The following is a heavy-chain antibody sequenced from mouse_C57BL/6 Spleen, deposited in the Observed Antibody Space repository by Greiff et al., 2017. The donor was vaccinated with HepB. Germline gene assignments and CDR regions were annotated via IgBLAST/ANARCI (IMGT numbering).Heavy chain of an antibody. J-gene: IGHJ2*01. V-gene: IGHV1-15*01. Sequence: QVQLKESGAELVRPGASVTLSCKASGYTFTDYEMHWVKQTPVHGLEWIGAIDPETGGTAYNQKFKGKAILTADKSSSTAYMELRSLTSEDSAVYYCTRPGLLHFDYWGQGTTLTVSS. CDR2: IDPETGGT. CDR3: TRPGLLHFDY. D-gene: IGHD2-3*01. CDR1: GYTFTDYE.